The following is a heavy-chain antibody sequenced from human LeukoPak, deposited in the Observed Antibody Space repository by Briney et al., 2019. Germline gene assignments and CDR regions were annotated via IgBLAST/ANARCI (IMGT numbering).Heavy chain of an antibody. CDR3: ARSGTMDV. Sequence: ASVKVSCKASGYTFTSYGISWVRQAPGQGLEWMGWINPNSGGTNYAQKFQGWVTLTRDTSISTAYMELRRLRSDDTAVYYCARSGTMDVWGQGTTVTVSS. V-gene: IGHV1-2*04. CDR1: GYTFTSYG. CDR2: INPNSGGT. J-gene: IGHJ6*02.